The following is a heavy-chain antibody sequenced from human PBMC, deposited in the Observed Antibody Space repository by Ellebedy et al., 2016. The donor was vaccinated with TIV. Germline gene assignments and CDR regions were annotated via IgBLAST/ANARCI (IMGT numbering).Heavy chain of an antibody. D-gene: IGHD3-22*01. CDR2: IYYSGST. V-gene: IGHV4-31*03. CDR3: ARDSRGYYDSSGSVFDI. Sequence: MPSETLSLTCTVSGGSISSGGYSRSWIRQHPGKCLEWIGYIYYSGSTYYNPSLKSRVTISVETSKNQFSLKLSSVTAADTAVYYCARDSRGYYDSSGSVFDIWGQGTMVTVSS. CDR1: GGSISSGGYS. J-gene: IGHJ3*02.